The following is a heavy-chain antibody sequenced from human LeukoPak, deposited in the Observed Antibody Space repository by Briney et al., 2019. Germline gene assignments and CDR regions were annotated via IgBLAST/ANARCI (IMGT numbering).Heavy chain of an antibody. D-gene: IGHD1-26*01. J-gene: IGHJ4*02. Sequence: PGGSLRLSCAASGFTFSSYDMHWVRQAPGKGLEWVSAIGTAGDTYYPGSVKGRFTISRENAKNSLYLQMDSLRAGDTAVYYCARGGVGSFDYWGQGTLVTVSS. V-gene: IGHV3-13*01. CDR2: IGTAGDT. CDR1: GFTFSSYD. CDR3: ARGGVGSFDY.